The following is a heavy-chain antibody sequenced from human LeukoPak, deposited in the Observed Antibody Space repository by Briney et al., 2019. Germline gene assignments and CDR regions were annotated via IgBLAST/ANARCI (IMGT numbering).Heavy chain of an antibody. Sequence: PSETLSLTCNVSGASISGHYWSWIRHPAGKSLEWIGRIHTSGSPIYNPSLSSRVTMSVDTSKGQFSLTMNSLTAADTAIYYCARQRLDGDILGFDWWGQGTLVTVYS. CDR1: GASISGHY. J-gene: IGHJ4*02. D-gene: IGHD2-21*01. CDR3: ARQRLDGDILGFDW. V-gene: IGHV4-4*07. CDR2: IHTSGSP.